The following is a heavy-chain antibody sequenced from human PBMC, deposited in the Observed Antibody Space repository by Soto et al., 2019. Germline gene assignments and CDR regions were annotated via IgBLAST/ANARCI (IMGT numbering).Heavy chain of an antibody. J-gene: IGHJ4*02. V-gene: IGHV3-48*02. CDR2: ITSDTKTI. CDR3: AGSVEGHFDY. CDR1: GFTFSVYS. D-gene: IGHD6-19*01. Sequence: EVQLVESGGDLVPRGGSLRLSCVASGFTFSVYSMNWVRQAPGNGLEWFSYITSDTKTIKYADSVKGRFPISRDNAKNSVYLQMSSLRDEDTAVYYCAGSVEGHFDYWGKGTVVTVSS.